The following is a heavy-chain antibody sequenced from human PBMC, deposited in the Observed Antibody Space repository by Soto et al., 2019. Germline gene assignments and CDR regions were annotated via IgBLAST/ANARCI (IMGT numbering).Heavy chain of an antibody. CDR2: IYPGDSHT. CDR3: ARHREDFCSGGTCSNYGLDV. J-gene: IGHJ6*02. D-gene: IGHD2-15*01. CDR1: GYSFTSYW. Sequence: GESLKISCKGSGYSFTSYWIGWVRHMPGKGLEWMGIIYPGDSHTRYSPSFQGQVTISADRSIGTAYLQWNSLKASDTAMYYCARHREDFCSGGTCSNYGLDVWGHGTTVTVS. V-gene: IGHV5-51*01.